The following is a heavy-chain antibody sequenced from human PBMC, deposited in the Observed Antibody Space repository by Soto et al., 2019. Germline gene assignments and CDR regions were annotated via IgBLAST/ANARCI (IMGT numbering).Heavy chain of an antibody. CDR1: GFTFSNYA. V-gene: IGHV3-30*18. D-gene: IGHD6-19*01. CDR2: IASDGRDK. Sequence: QVQLVESGGGVVQPGRSLRLSCAASGFTFSNYAMHWVRQAPGKGLEWVAVIASDGRDKKYADSVRGRFTISRDNSKNTMYLEMNSLRGDDAAVYYCAKDKGPGPAVYYFDYWGQGTLVTVSS. CDR3: AKDKGPGPAVYYFDY. J-gene: IGHJ4*02.